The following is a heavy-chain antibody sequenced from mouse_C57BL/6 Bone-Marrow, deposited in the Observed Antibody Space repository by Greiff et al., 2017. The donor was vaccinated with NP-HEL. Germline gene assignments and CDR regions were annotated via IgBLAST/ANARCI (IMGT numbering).Heavy chain of an antibody. D-gene: IGHD1-1*01. CDR3: ARSRVLRYLYAMDY. CDR1: GYTFTSYG. CDR2: IYIGNGYT. Sequence: EVQLQQSGAELVRPGSSVKMSCKTSGYTFTSYGINWVKQRPGQGLEWIGYIYIGNGYTEYNEKFTGKATLTSDTSSSTAYMQLSSLTSEDSAIYYCARSRVLRYLYAMDYWGQGTSVTVSS. V-gene: IGHV1-58*01. J-gene: IGHJ4*01.